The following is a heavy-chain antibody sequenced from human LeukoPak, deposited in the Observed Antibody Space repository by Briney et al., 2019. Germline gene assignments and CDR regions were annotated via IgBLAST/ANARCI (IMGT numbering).Heavy chain of an antibody. CDR2: IYSGGST. Sequence: GGSLRLSCAASGFTVSSNYMSWVRQAPGKGLEWVSVIYSGGSTYYADSVKGRFTISRDNSKNTLYLQMNSLRAEDTAVYYCARAFIDRSVAEESDAFDIWGQGTMVTVSS. J-gene: IGHJ3*02. CDR3: ARAFIDRSVAEESDAFDI. D-gene: IGHD6-19*01. CDR1: GFTVSSNY. V-gene: IGHV3-53*01.